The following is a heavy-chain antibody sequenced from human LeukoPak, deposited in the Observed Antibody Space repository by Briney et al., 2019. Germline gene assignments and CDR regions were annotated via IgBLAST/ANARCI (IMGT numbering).Heavy chain of an antibody. D-gene: IGHD1-26*01. Sequence: GGSLRLSCAASGFTFDDYTMHWVRQAPGKGLEWVSSISSSSSYIYYADSVKGRFTISRDNAKNSLYLQMNSLRAEDTAVYYCASEWEPYALKDYWGQGTLVTVSS. V-gene: IGHV3-21*01. J-gene: IGHJ4*02. CDR2: ISSSSSYI. CDR3: ASEWEPYALKDY. CDR1: GFTFDDYT.